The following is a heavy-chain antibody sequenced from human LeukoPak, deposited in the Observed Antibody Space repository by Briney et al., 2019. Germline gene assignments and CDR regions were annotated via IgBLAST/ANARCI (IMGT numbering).Heavy chain of an antibody. D-gene: IGHD6-13*01. V-gene: IGHV1-2*02. CDR1: GYTFSGYY. J-gene: IGHJ4*02. CDR3: ARVLSIGSWYPGY. Sequence: ASVKVSCKASGYTFSGYYMHWVRQAPGQGLEWMGWINPNSGGTNYAQKFQGRVTMTRDTSISTAYMELSRLRSDDTAVYYCARVLSIGSWYPGYWGQGTLVTVSP. CDR2: INPNSGGT.